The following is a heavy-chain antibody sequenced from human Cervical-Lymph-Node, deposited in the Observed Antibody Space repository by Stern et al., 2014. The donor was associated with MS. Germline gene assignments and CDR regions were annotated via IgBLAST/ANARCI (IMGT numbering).Heavy chain of an antibody. CDR2: INSEGSST. D-gene: IGHD2-8*01. Sequence: EVQLLESGGGVVQPGGSLRLSCAASGFTFSSQGMHWVRQAPGKGLVWVSRINSEGSSTTYADAVKGRFTISRDNAKKTLYLQMDSLRAEDTAVYYCARSNYGMDVWGQGTTVTVSS. J-gene: IGHJ6*02. CDR1: GFTFSSQG. V-gene: IGHV3-74*02. CDR3: ARSNYGMDV.